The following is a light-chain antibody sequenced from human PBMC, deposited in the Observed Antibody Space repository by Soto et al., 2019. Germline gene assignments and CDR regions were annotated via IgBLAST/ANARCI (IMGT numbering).Light chain of an antibody. Sequence: ERVLTQSPGTLSLSPGESAALSCRSSQPVSSNFLAWYQQKPGQAPRLLIYGVSSRGSGIPDRFFGSGSGTDFTLTINRLESEDFAVYYCQQYANSPITFGQGTRLEIK. V-gene: IGKV3-20*01. CDR2: GVS. J-gene: IGKJ5*01. CDR3: QQYANSPIT. CDR1: QPVSSNF.